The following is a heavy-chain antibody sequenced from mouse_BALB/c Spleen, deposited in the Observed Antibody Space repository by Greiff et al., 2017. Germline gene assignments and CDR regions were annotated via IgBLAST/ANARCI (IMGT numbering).Heavy chain of an antibody. J-gene: IGHJ1*01. D-gene: IGHD2-4*01. V-gene: IGHV5-6-4*01. CDR2: ISSGGSYT. CDR3: TRDSIYYDYEGYFDV. Sequence: EVKLMESGGGLVKPGGSLKLSCAASGFTFSSYTMSWVRQTPEKRLEWVATISSGGSYTYYPDSVKGRFTISRDNAKNTLYLQMSSLKSEDTAMYYCTRDSIYYDYEGYFDVWGAGTTVTVSS. CDR1: GFTFSSYT.